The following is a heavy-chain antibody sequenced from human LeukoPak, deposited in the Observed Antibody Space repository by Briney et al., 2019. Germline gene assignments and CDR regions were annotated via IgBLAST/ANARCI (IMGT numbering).Heavy chain of an antibody. D-gene: IGHD3-3*01. J-gene: IGHJ4*02. CDR3: ARIMHYDLWMDYGNLDY. CDR1: GYKFTDNW. CDR2: IYPGDSST. V-gene: IGHV5-51*01. Sequence: GESLKISCKASGYKFTDNWIAWVRQMPGKGLEWMGIIYPGDSSTKNNPSFEGQVTISADKSISTAYLQWSSLKASDTAMYYCARIMHYDLWMDYGNLDYWGRGTQVIVSS.